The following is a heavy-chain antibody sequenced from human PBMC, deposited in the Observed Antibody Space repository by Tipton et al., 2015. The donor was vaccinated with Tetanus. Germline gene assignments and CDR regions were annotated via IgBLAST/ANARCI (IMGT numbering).Heavy chain of an antibody. CDR3: TTTITGYSYGQKIRGNWFDP. V-gene: IGHV3-15*07. CDR2: IKIKTDGGTT. CDR1: GFTFSNAW. Sequence: SLRLSCAASGFTFSNAWMNWVRQAPGKGLEWVGRIKIKTDGGTTDYAAPVKGRFTISRDDSKNTLYLQMNSLKTEDTAVYYCTTTITGYSYGQKIRGNWFDPWGQGTLVTVSS. D-gene: IGHD5-18*01. J-gene: IGHJ5*02.